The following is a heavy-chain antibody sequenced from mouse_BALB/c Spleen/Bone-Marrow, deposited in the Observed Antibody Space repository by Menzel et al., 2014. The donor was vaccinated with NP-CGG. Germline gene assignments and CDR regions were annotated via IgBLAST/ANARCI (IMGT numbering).Heavy chain of an antibody. CDR2: ISTYSGNT. CDR3: ARNFYGSSYFDY. D-gene: IGHD1-1*01. CDR1: GYTFPAYA. J-gene: IGHJ2*01. Sequence: QVQLQQSGPELVRPGVPVKLSCKGSGYTFPAYAMHWVKQSHAKSLEWIGLISTYSGNTHYNQNFKGKATMTVDKSSSTAYMELARLTSEDSAIYYCARNFYGSSYFDYWGQGTTLTVSS. V-gene: IGHV1-67*01.